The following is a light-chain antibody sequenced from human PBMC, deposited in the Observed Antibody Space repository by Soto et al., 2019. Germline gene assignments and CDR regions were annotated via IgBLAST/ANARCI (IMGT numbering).Light chain of an antibody. CDR1: QSVSSN. CDR2: GAS. Sequence: EIVMTQSPATLSVSPGERATFSCRASQSVSSNLAWYQQKPGQAPRLLIYGASRRAAGIPERFSGSGSGTDFTLTINRLEPEDFAVYYCQQYGSSPTFGLGTKVDIK. V-gene: IGKV3-20*01. CDR3: QQYGSSPT. J-gene: IGKJ1*01.